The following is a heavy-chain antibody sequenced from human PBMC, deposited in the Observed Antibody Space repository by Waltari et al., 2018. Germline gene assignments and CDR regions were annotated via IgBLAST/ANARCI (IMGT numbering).Heavy chain of an antibody. CDR3: VRVSGYFDV. CDR2: INHSGSA. J-gene: IGHJ4*02. V-gene: IGHV4-38-2*01. D-gene: IGHD1-26*01. CDR1: KYSIPLRFY. Sequence: QVQLQESGPGLVKLSETLSLTRAVPKYSIPLRFYWGWIRLSPGKGLEWIGSINHSGSAYYNPSLKSRVTISVDTSKNHFALKVTSVIAADTAVYYCVRVSGYFDVWGQGILVTVSS.